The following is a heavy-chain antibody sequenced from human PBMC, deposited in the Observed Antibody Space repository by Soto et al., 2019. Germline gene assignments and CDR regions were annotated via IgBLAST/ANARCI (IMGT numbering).Heavy chain of an antibody. J-gene: IGHJ4*02. CDR3: AREGVVVLVAGFDY. Sequence: SVKVSCKASGGTFSSYATSWVRQAPGQGLEWMGGIIPIFGTANYAQKFQGRVTITADESTSTAYMELSSLRSEDTAVYYCAREGVVVLVAGFDYWGQGTLVTVSS. CDR1: GGTFSSYA. CDR2: IIPIFGTA. D-gene: IGHD2-15*01. V-gene: IGHV1-69*13.